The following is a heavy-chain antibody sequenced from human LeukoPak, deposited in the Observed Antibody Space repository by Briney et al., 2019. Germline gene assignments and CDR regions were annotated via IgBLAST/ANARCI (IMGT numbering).Heavy chain of an antibody. D-gene: IGHD6-19*01. J-gene: IGHJ4*02. CDR2: IIPIFGTA. CDR3: ARDRYSSGWYNLHKYYFDY. V-gene: IGHV1-69*13. CDR1: GGTFSSYA. Sequence: SVTVSCKASGGTFSSYAISWVRQAPGQGLEWMGGIIPIFGTANYAQKFQGRVTITADESTSTAYMELSSLRSEDTAVYYCARDRYSSGWYNLHKYYFDYWGQGTLVTVSS.